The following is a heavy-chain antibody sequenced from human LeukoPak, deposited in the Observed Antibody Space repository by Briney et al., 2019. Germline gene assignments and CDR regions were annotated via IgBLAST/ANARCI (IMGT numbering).Heavy chain of an antibody. CDR2: IYHSGSI. D-gene: IGHD1-14*01. CDR1: GGSISSGTYY. Sequence: PSETLSLTCTVSGGSISSGTYYWGWIRQPPGKGLEWIGSIYHSGSIYYNPSLKSRVTISVDTSKNQFSLRLSSLTAADTALYYCARDRKYYYHMDVWGKGTTVTVSS. J-gene: IGHJ6*03. CDR3: ARDRKYYYHMDV. V-gene: IGHV4-39*07.